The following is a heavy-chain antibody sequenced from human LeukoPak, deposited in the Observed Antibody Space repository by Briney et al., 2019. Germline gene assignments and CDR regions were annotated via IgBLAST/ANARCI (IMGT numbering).Heavy chain of an antibody. J-gene: IGHJ3*02. D-gene: IGHD2-15*01. CDR2: ISAYNGNT. CDR3: ARTQPLVADAFDI. Sequence: ASVKVSCKASGYTFTSFGISWVRQAPGQGLEWMGWISAYNGNTKYVQRLQGRVTMTTDTSTSTAYMELRSLRSDDTAVYYCARTQPLVADAFDIWGQGTLVTVPS. CDR1: GYTFTSFG. V-gene: IGHV1-18*01.